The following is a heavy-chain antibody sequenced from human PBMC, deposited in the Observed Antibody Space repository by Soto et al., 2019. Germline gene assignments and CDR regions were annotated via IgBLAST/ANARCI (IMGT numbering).Heavy chain of an antibody. CDR3: ARDLPQYYDFWSGYLTPGMDV. Sequence: SETLSLTCTVSGGSISNFYWSWVRQPPGKGLEWIGYVYYTGSTSYNPSLKRRVTFSADSSRGQFSLRLNSVTAADTAVYYCARDLPQYYDFWSGYLTPGMDVWGKGTTVTVSS. D-gene: IGHD3-3*01. V-gene: IGHV4-59*01. J-gene: IGHJ6*04. CDR1: GGSISNFY. CDR2: VYYTGST.